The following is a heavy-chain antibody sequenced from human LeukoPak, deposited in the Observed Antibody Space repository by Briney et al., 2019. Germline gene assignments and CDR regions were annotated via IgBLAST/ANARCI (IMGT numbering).Heavy chain of an antibody. CDR1: GGSISSGSYY. Sequence: SETLSLTCTVSGGSISSGSYYWSWIRQPAGKGLEWIGRIYTSGSTNYNPSLKSRVTISVDTSKNQFSLKLSSVTAADTAVYYCARDEWGYGASLDYWGQGTLVTVSS. V-gene: IGHV4-61*02. CDR3: ARDEWGYGASLDY. D-gene: IGHD4-17*01. CDR2: IYTSGST. J-gene: IGHJ4*02.